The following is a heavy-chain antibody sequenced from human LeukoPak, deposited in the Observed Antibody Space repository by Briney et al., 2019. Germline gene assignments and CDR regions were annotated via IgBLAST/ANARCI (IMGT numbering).Heavy chain of an antibody. V-gene: IGHV3-21*04. CDR3: ARVPHYYGSGTYLSYFDY. CDR1: GFTFSVYS. D-gene: IGHD3-10*01. Sequence: GGSLRLSCAASGFTFSVYSMSWIRQAPEKGLEWVSSISSTTYTYYADSVKGRFTISRDNAKNSLYLQMNSLRAEDTALYYCARVPHYYGSGTYLSYFDYWGQGTLVTVSS. CDR2: ISSTTYT. J-gene: IGHJ4*02.